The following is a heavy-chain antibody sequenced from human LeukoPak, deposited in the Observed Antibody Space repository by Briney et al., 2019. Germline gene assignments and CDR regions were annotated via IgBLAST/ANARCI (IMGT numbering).Heavy chain of an antibody. V-gene: IGHV3-30-3*01. CDR1: GFTFSSYA. Sequence: PGGSLRLSCAASGFTFSSYAMHWVRQAPGKGLEWVAVISYDGSNKYYADSVKGRFTISRDNSKNTLYLQMNSLRAVDTAVYYCARIVTTSWGQGTLVTVSS. CDR3: ARIVTTS. CDR2: ISYDGSNK. D-gene: IGHD4-11*01. J-gene: IGHJ4*02.